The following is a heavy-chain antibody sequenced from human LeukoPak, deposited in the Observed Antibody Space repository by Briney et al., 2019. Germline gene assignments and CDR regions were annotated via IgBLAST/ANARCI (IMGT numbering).Heavy chain of an antibody. J-gene: IGHJ6*02. V-gene: IGHV2-26*01. CDR1: GFSINNARMG. CDR3: GRIRREVGLSRGVYGMDV. Sequence: SGPTLVKPTQTLTLTCTVSGFSINNARMGVSWIRQPPGKALEWLAHIFSNDEKSYRTSLKSRLTISKDTSKSQVILTMTNMGPVDTATYYCGRIRREVGLSRGVYGMDVWGQGTTVTVSS. CDR2: IFSNDEK. D-gene: IGHD2-8*01.